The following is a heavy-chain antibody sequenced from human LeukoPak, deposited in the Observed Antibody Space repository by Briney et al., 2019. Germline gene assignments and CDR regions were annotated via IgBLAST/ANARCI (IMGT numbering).Heavy chain of an antibody. CDR2: IIPIFGTA. V-gene: IGHV1-69*06. CDR1: GGTFSSYA. CDR3: ARSSGWYFYLDY. D-gene: IGHD6-19*01. J-gene: IGHJ4*02. Sequence: SVKVSCKASGGTFSSYAISWVRQAPGQGLEWMGGIIPIFGTANYAQKFQGRVTITADRSTSTAYMELSGLRSEDTAVYYCARSSGWYFYLDYWGQGTLVTVSS.